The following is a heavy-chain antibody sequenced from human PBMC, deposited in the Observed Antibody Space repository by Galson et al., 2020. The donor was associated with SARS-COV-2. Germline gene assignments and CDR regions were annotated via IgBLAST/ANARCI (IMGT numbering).Heavy chain of an antibody. CDR3: ARVGVYDFWSGYYSPYYFDY. CDR1: GFTFSSYW. D-gene: IGHD3-3*01. J-gene: IGHJ4*02. V-gene: IGHV3-7*01. Sequence: GGSLRLSCAASGFTFSSYWMSWVRQAPGKGLEWVANIKQDGSEQYYVDSVKGRFTISRDNAKNSLYLQMNSLRAEDTAVYYCARVGVYDFWSGYYSPYYFDYWGQGTLVTVSS. CDR2: IKQDGSEQ.